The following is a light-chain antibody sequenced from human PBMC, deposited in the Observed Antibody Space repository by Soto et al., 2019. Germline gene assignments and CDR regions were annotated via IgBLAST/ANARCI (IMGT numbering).Light chain of an antibody. Sequence: QSVLTQPPSTSGTPGQRVTIFCSGSSSNIGSNYVYWYQQLPGTAPKLLIYSNNQRPSGVPDRFSGSKSGTSVSLAIGGLRSEDEADYYCAAWDDSLSGWVFGQGTK. CDR2: SNN. CDR3: AAWDDSLSGWV. CDR1: SSNIGSNY. V-gene: IGLV1-47*02. J-gene: IGLJ3*02.